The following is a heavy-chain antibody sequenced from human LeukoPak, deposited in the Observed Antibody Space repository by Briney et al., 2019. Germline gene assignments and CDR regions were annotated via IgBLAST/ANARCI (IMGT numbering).Heavy chain of an antibody. Sequence: APVKVSCKASRGTFSRYAISWVRQAPGQQLEWMGGIIPIFGTANYAQKFQGRVTITADKSTSTAYMELSRLRSDDTAVYYCARDLRRVTMVRGIVDYWGQGTLVTVSS. V-gene: IGHV1-69*06. CDR3: ARDLRRVTMVRGIVDY. D-gene: IGHD3-10*01. CDR1: RGTFSRYA. J-gene: IGHJ4*02. CDR2: IIPIFGTA.